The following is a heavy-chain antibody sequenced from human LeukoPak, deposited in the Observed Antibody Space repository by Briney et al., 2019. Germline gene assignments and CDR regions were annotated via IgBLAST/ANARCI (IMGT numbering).Heavy chain of an antibody. V-gene: IGHV3-23*01. CDR2: LSGSGDST. D-gene: IGHD3-10*01. J-gene: IGHJ4*02. CDR1: GFTFTNYA. Sequence: GGSLRLSCAASGFTFTNYAISWVRQAPGKGLEWVSALSGSGDSTYYADSVKGRFTISRDNSNNTLYLQMNSLRAEDTAMYYCAKDWGPYYYGSGAYFDWGQGNLVTVSS. CDR3: AKDWGPYYYGSGAYFD.